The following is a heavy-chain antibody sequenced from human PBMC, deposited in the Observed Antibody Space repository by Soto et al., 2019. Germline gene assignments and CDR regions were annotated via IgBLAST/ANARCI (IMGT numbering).Heavy chain of an antibody. D-gene: IGHD3-22*01. Sequence: PGGSLRLSCAASGFTFSDYYMSWIRQAPGKGLEWVSYISSSGSTIYYADSVKGRFTISRDNAKNSLYLQMNSLRASDTAVYYCARHGGSHYLSSGYHYALDYWGQGTPVTVSS. CDR3: ARHGGSHYLSSGYHYALDY. CDR1: GFTFSDYY. J-gene: IGHJ4*02. V-gene: IGHV3-11*01. CDR2: ISSSGSTI.